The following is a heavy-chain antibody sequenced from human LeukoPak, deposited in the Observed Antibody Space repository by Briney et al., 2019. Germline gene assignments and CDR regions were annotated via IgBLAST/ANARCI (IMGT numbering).Heavy chain of an antibody. V-gene: IGHV4-39*01. J-gene: IGHJ5*02. CDR1: GGSISSSSYY. Sequence: SETLSRTCTVSGGSISSSSYYWGWIRQPPGKGLEWIGSIYYSGSTCYSPSLKSRVTISVDTSKNQFSLKLSSVTAADTAVYYCARPVPSRLGWFDPWGQGTLVTVSS. D-gene: IGHD1-1*01. CDR2: IYYSGST. CDR3: ARPVPSRLGWFDP.